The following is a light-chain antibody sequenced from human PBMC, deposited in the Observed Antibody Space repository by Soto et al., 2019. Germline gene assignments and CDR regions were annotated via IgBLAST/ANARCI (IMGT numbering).Light chain of an antibody. CDR1: QSISTS. Sequence: DIQLTQSPSSLSASVGDRVTITCRGSQSISTSLNWYQQKPGKAPNLLIFTSSNLESGVPSRFSGSGSGTAFTLTISSLQPEDFATYFCQQGYSRPRTFGQGTKVEIK. CDR3: QQGYSRPRT. V-gene: IGKV1-39*01. J-gene: IGKJ1*01. CDR2: TSS.